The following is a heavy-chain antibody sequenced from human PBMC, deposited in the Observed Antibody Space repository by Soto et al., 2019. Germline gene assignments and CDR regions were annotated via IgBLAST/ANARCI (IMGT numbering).Heavy chain of an antibody. CDR1: GFSLNTSGMC. Sequence: SGPTLVNPTQTLTLTCTFSGFSLNTSGMCVSWIRQPPGKALEWLALIDWDDDKYYSTSLGTRLTISKDTSKNQVGLTMTNMDPVDTATYYCARIREVGFETPMVTSFDYWGPGTLVTVSS. CDR3: ARIREVGFETPMVTSFDY. CDR2: IDWDDDK. D-gene: IGHD5-18*01. V-gene: IGHV2-70*01. J-gene: IGHJ4*02.